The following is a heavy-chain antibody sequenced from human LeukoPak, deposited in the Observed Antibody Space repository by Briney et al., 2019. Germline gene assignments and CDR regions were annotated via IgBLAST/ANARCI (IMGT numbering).Heavy chain of an antibody. CDR1: GGSISGYY. D-gene: IGHD1-26*01. CDR2: IHYSGST. Sequence: SETLSLTCTVSGGSISGYYWSWIRQPPGKGLEWIGYIHYSGSTNYNPSLKSRVTISVDTSKNQFSLKLSSVTAADTAVYYCARVSGSYDGGWFDPWGQGTLVTVS. CDR3: ARVSGSYDGGWFDP. J-gene: IGHJ5*02. V-gene: IGHV4-59*08.